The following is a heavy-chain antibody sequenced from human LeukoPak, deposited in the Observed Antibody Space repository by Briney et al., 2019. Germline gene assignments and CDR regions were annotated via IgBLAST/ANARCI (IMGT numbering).Heavy chain of an antibody. V-gene: IGHV1-69*04. Sequence: SVTVSCKASGGTFSNYAISWVRQAPGQGLEWMGRIIPILGIANYAQKFQGRVTITADKSTSTAYMELSSLRSEDTAVYFCARAGDYYDSTPYWGQGTLVTVSS. CDR2: IIPILGIA. D-gene: IGHD3-22*01. CDR1: GGTFSNYA. J-gene: IGHJ4*02. CDR3: ARAGDYYDSTPY.